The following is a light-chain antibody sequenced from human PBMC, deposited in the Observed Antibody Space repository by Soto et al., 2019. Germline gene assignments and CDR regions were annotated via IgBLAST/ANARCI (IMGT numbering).Light chain of an antibody. V-gene: IGLV2-14*01. CDR2: EVN. CDR1: KLDIGRYNY. Sequence: QSALTQPASVSGSPGQTITISCAGTKLDIGRYNYVSWYRQHPGEAPKLIIFEVNNRPSGISNRFTGSKSGNTASLTISGLQVEDEALYFCSSYTSASALGIFGGGTKVTVL. CDR3: SSYTSASALGI. J-gene: IGLJ2*01.